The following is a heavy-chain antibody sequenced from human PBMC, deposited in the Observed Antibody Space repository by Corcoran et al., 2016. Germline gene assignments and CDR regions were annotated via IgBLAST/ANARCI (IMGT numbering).Heavy chain of an antibody. V-gene: IGHV1-69*06. Sequence: QVQLVQSGAEVKKPGSSVKVSCKASGGTFSSYAISWVRQAPGQGLEWMGGIIPIFGTANYAQKFQGRVTITADKSTSTAYMELSSLRSEDTAVYYCARLEGGCSGGSCYHRGWCDPWGQGTLVTVSS. CDR2: IIPIFGTA. D-gene: IGHD2-15*01. CDR1: GGTFSSYA. J-gene: IGHJ5*02. CDR3: ARLEGGCSGGSCYHRGWCDP.